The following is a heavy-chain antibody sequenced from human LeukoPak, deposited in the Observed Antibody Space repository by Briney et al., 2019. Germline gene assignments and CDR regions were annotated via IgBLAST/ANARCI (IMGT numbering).Heavy chain of an antibody. CDR2: IKQDGSEK. J-gene: IGHJ4*02. D-gene: IGHD3-22*01. CDR1: GLTFSSYW. CDR3: ARGEYYYDGGY. Sequence: PGGSLRLSCAVSGLTFSSYWMSWVRQAPGKGLEWVANIKQDGSEKYYVDSVKGRFTISRDNAKNPLFLQMNSLRAEDTAVYYCARGEYYYDGGYWGQGTLVTVSS. V-gene: IGHV3-7*04.